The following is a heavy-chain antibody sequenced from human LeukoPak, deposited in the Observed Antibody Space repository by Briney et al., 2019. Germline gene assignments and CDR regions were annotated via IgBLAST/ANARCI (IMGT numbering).Heavy chain of an antibody. J-gene: IGHJ4*02. CDR2: IKNDGSET. CDR3: VKNDGWFHLAQ. Sequence: GGSLRLSCAVSGFNFRDHWMDWVRQAPGKGLEWVGHIKNDGSETYYLDSLKGRFSISGDNTNNALYLQMNSLRVEDMAVYYCVKNDGWFHLAQWGQGTLVTVSS. V-gene: IGHV3-7*03. CDR1: GFNFRDHW. D-gene: IGHD6-19*01.